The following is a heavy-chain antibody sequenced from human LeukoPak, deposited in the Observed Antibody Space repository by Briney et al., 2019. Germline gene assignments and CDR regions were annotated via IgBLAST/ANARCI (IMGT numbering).Heavy chain of an antibody. CDR1: GYTFTGYY. J-gene: IGHJ4*02. V-gene: IGHV1-2*02. D-gene: IGHD3-10*01. CDR3: ASLGDPYGSGSSAPFDY. CDR2: LNPNSGGT. Sequence: ASVKVSCKASGYTFTGYYMHWVRQAPGQGLEWLGWLNPNSGGTKNAQKFQGRVTMTRDTSISTAYMELSSLRSDDTAVYYCASLGDPYGSGSSAPFDYWGQGTLVTVSS.